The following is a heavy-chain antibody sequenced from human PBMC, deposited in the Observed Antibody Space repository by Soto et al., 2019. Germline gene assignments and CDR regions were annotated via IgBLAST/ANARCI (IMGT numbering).Heavy chain of an antibody. CDR1: GFTFDRFG. CDR3: VKEKYYYYRSGMYYFDY. D-gene: IGHD3-22*01. V-gene: IGHV3-30*18. J-gene: IGHJ4*02. Sequence: QVQLVESGGGVVQPGRSLRLSCEASGFTFDRFGMHWVRQAPGKGLEWVAVVSFDGGNDYFADSVKGRFTISRDNSKNTLYLHMNSLRAEDTAVYFCVKEKYYYYRSGMYYFDYWGQGTLVTVSS. CDR2: VSFDGGND.